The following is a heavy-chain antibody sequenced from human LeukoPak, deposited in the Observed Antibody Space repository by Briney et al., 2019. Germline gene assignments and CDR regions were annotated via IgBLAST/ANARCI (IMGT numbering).Heavy chain of an antibody. CDR3: AKATGVFSSGPKLPFDY. V-gene: IGHV3-23*01. J-gene: IGHJ4*02. CDR2: VSGSGGAT. CDR1: GFTFGSYA. D-gene: IGHD6-19*01. Sequence: GGSLRLSCAASGFTFGSYAISWVRQAPGKGLEWVSAVSGSGGATYSADSVKGRFTVSRDNSKNTLYLQMNNLRAEDTAVYYCAKATGVFSSGPKLPFDYWGQGTLVTVSS.